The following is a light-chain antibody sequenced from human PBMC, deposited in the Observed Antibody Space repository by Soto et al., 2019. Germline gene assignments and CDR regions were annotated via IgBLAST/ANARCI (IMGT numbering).Light chain of an antibody. CDR3: SLYTSSSTVV. Sequence: QSALTQPPSVSGSPGQSVTISCTGTSSDVGSYNRVSWYQQPPGTAPKLMIYEVRNRPSGVPDRFSGSKSGNTASLTISGLQAEDEADYYCSLYTSSSTVVFGGGTKLTVL. V-gene: IGLV2-18*01. CDR1: SSDVGSYNR. CDR2: EVR. J-gene: IGLJ2*01.